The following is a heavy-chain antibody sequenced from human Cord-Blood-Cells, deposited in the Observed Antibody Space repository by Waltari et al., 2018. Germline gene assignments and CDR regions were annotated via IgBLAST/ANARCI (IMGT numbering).Heavy chain of an antibody. V-gene: IGHV1-69*01. Sequence: QVQLVPSGAEVKKPGYSVTVSCKASGGTCSSYAISWVRQAPGRGLEWMGGINPIFGTANYAQKCQGRVTITADETTSTAYMELSSLRSEDTAVYYCARDNLYGSGSYYNYWGQGTLVTVSS. CDR2: INPIFGTA. D-gene: IGHD3-10*01. J-gene: IGHJ4*02. CDR3: ARDNLYGSGSYYNY. CDR1: GGTCSSYA.